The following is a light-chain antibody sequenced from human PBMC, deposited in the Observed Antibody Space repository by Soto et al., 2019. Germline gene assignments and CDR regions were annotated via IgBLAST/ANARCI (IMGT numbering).Light chain of an antibody. Sequence: QSVLTQPPSVSGAPGQRVTISCTGSSSKIGAGFDVHWYQQLPGKAPKLLIYGNSNRPSGVPDRFSGSKSGTSASLAITGLQAEDEADYYCQSYDSSLSGWVFGGGTKLTFL. CDR1: SSKIGAGFD. CDR2: GNS. J-gene: IGLJ3*02. V-gene: IGLV1-40*01. CDR3: QSYDSSLSGWV.